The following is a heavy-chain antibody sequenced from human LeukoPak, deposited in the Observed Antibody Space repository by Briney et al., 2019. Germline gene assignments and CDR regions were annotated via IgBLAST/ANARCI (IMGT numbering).Heavy chain of an antibody. J-gene: IGHJ4*02. Sequence: PGGSLRLSCAASGFTVSRNYMSWVRQAPGKGLDWVSTVSGSGAIAYYTDSDKGRFTISRDNSKNTLYLQMSSLTAKDTAVYYCAKDRSIGTYYTFDSWGQGTLVTVSS. V-gene: IGHV3-23*01. D-gene: IGHD1-26*01. CDR3: AKDRSIGTYYTFDS. CDR1: GFTVSRNY. CDR2: VSGSGAIA.